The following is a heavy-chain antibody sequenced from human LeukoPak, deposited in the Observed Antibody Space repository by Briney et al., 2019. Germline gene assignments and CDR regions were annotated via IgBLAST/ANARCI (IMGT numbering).Heavy chain of an antibody. J-gene: IGHJ6*02. CDR2: INPSGGST. V-gene: IGHV1-46*01. CDR1: GYTFTSYY. CDR3: ARNYYGSGSYYNSGKDV. D-gene: IGHD3-10*01. Sequence: GASVKVSCKASGYTFTSYYMHWVRQAPGQGLEWMGIINPSGGSTSYAQKFQGRVTMTRDTSTSTVYMELSSLRSEDTAVYYCARNYYGSGSYYNSGKDVWGQGTTVTVSS.